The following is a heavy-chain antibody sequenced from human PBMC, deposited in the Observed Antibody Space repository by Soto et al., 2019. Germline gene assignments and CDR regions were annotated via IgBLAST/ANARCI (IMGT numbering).Heavy chain of an antibody. CDR3: ARDLGYISSSFQSRNNWFDP. J-gene: IGHJ5*02. V-gene: IGHV3-11*01. D-gene: IGHD6-6*01. Sequence: GGSLRLSCAASGFTFSDYYMSWIRQAPGKGLEWVSYISSSGSTIYYADSVKGRFTISRDKAKNSLYLQMNSLRAEDTAVYYCARDLGYISSSFQSRNNWFDPWGQGTLVTVSS. CDR1: GFTFSDYY. CDR2: ISSSGSTI.